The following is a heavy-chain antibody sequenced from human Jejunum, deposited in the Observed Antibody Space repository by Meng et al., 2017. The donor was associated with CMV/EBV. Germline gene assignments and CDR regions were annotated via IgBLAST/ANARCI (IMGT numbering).Heavy chain of an antibody. CDR2: ISSNGYYI. CDR3: AREAGRGHSASDWFDP. CDR1: LPFSAYT. Sequence: LPFSAYTINWVRQAPGKGLEWVSSISSNGYYIYYADSLKGRFTISRDNTQNLLYLQMNSLRAEDTAVYYCAREAGRGHSASDWFDPWGQGTLVTVSS. V-gene: IGHV3-21*01. J-gene: IGHJ5*02. D-gene: IGHD4-23*01.